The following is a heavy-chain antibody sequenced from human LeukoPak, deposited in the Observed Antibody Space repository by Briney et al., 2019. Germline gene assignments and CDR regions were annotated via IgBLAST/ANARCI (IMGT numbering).Heavy chain of an antibody. J-gene: IGHJ4*02. CDR3: AKESPSYREFDY. CDR2: IYSGGIT. Sequence: PGGSLRLSCAASGFTFSSYWMSWVRQAPGKGLEWVSVIYSGGITYYADSLTGRFTISRDNSQNTLYLQMNSLRPEDTAVYYCAKESPSYREFDYWGQGTLVTVSS. V-gene: IGHV3-66*02. D-gene: IGHD1-14*01. CDR1: GFTFSSYW.